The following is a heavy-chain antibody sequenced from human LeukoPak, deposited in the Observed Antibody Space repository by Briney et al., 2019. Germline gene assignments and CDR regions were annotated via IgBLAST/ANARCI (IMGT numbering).Heavy chain of an antibody. V-gene: IGHV4-4*07. CDR2: IYTSGST. Sequence: SETLSLTCTVSGGSISSYYWSWIRQPAGKGLEWIGRIYTSGSTNYNPSLKSRVTISLDTSKNQFSLKLSSVTAADTAVYYCARGYCSGGSCPPDYYYYYYMDVWGKGTTVTISS. CDR3: ARGYCSGGSCPPDYYYYYYMDV. J-gene: IGHJ6*03. D-gene: IGHD2-15*01. CDR1: GGSISSYY.